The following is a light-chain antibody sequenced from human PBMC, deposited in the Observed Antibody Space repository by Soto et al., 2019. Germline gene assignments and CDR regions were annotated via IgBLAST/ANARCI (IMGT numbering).Light chain of an antibody. CDR1: QSVGRS. Sequence: IVMTQSPATLSVSPGERATLSCSASQSVGRSLAWYQQKPGQAPRLLIYGTSARATGIPATFSGSGSGTEFTLTISSLQSEDFAIYYCQQYDNWPSVTFGGGTKVDIK. J-gene: IGKJ4*01. V-gene: IGKV3-15*01. CDR2: GTS. CDR3: QQYDNWPSVT.